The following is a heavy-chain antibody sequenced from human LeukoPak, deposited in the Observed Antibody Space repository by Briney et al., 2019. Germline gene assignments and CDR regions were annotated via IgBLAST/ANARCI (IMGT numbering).Heavy chain of an antibody. J-gene: IGHJ4*02. CDR1: GFTFSDYY. Sequence: PGGSLRLSCAASGFTFSDYYMSWIRQAPGKGLEWVALISYDGSNKYYADSVKGRFTISRDNSKNTLYLQMNSLRADDTAMYYCAKSQLFGIYDSSGSLEWGQGTLVTVSS. CDR2: ISYDGSNK. CDR3: AKSQLFGIYDSSGSLE. V-gene: IGHV3-30*18. D-gene: IGHD3-22*01.